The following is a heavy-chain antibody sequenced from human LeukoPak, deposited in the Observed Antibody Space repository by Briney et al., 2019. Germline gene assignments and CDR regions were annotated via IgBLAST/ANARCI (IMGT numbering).Heavy chain of an antibody. J-gene: IGHJ3*01. Sequence: SETLSLTCSVSVVSMNGYYWSWLRQSAGNRLEWIGHVDSSGNTNYNPSLESRVTMSVDTSKKQFSLKLTSVTAADMAVYFCARQSLVGSTFHAFDLWGQGTRVTVSS. CDR2: VDSSGNT. D-gene: IGHD1-26*01. CDR3: ARQSLVGSTFHAFDL. CDR1: VVSMNGYY. V-gene: IGHV4-4*07.